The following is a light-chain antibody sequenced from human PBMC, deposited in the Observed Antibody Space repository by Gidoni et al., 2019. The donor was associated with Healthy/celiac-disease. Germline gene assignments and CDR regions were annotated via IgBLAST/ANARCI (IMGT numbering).Light chain of an antibody. CDR2: GAS. CDR3: HQYGSSVE. V-gene: IGKV3-20*01. J-gene: IGKJ1*01. CDR1: QSVSSSY. Sequence: EIVLTQSPGTLSLSPGERATLSCRASQSVSSSYLAWYQQKPGQAPRLLIYGASSRATGIPDRFSGSGSGTDFTLTISRLEPEDFAVYYCHQYGSSVEFGPGTKVEI.